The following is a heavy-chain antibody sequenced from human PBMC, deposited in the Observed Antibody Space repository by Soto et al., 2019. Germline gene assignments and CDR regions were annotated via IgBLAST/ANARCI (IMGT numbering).Heavy chain of an antibody. CDR2: INAGNGNT. CDR3: ARENTYSGYCYGFRGYYYGMDV. D-gene: IGHD5-18*01. V-gene: IGHV1-3*05. Sequence: QVQLVQSGAEEKKPGASVKVSCKASGYTFTTYAMHWVRQAPGQRLEWMGWINAGNGNTKYSQRFQGRVTITRDTSASKAYMKLSRLRSEDTAVYYCARENTYSGYCYGFRGYYYGMDVWGQGTTVTVSS. J-gene: IGHJ6*02. CDR1: GYTFTTYA.